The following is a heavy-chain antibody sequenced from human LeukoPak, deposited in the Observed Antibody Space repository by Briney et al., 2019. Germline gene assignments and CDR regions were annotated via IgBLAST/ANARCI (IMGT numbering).Heavy chain of an antibody. CDR1: GYSISSGYF. CDR3: ARLAVVDLYYFDY. V-gene: IGHV4-38-2*01. J-gene: IGHJ4*02. D-gene: IGHD6-19*01. CDR2: IYHSGST. Sequence: TSETLSLTCAVSGYSISSGYFWGWIRQPPGKGLEWIGSIYHSGSTYYNPSLKSRVTTSVDTSKNQLSLKLSSVTAADPAVYYCARLAVVDLYYFDYWPQGPLVTVSS.